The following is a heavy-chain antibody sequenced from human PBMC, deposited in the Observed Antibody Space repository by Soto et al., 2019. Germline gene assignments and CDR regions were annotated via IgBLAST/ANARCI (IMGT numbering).Heavy chain of an antibody. D-gene: IGHD3-10*01. CDR2: TNSDGSTT. CDR3: ARQKLWFGELYDY. J-gene: IGHJ4*02. Sequence: EVQLVESGGGLVQPGGSLRLSCAVSGFTFSSYWMHWVRQAPGKGLVWVARTNSDGSTTTYADSVKGRFTISRDNARNTLYLQMLSLRAEDTDVYYCARQKLWFGELYDYWGQGTLVTVSS. V-gene: IGHV3-74*01. CDR1: GFTFSSYW.